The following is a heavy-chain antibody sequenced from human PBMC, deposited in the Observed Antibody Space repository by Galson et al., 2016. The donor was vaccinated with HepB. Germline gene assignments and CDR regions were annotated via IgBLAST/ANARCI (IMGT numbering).Heavy chain of an antibody. CDR2: IYNDGDT. Sequence: SLRLSCAASGLIVRSNFMTWVRQGPGKGLEWVATIYNDGDTFYADSVKGRLSSSRHNSNNILYLQMSNVTPDYTAVYYSARDGSEHCRSSGCGMDVWGQGTTVTVSS. CDR3: ARDGSEHCRSSGCGMDV. J-gene: IGHJ6*02. CDR1: GLIVRSNF. V-gene: IGHV3-53*01. D-gene: IGHD6-6*01.